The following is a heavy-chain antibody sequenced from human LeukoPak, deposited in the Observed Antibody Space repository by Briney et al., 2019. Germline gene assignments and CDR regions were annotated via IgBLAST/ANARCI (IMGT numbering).Heavy chain of an antibody. J-gene: IGHJ4*02. D-gene: IGHD5-18*01. CDR1: GFSFSSYG. Sequence: QPGGSLRLSCAASGFSFSSYGMHRVRPAPGQGLEGVAVIWYDGSNIYYADSVKGRFTMSRDNSKNTLFLQMNSLRAEDTAVNYCAKDTRIQLRLFGYWGQETLVTVSS. CDR2: IWYDGSNI. V-gene: IGHV3-30*02. CDR3: AKDTRIQLRLFGY.